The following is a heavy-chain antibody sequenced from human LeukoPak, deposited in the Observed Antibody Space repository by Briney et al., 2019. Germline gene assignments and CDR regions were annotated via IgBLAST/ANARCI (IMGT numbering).Heavy chain of an antibody. D-gene: IGHD6-19*01. CDR1: GFHFGSYG. V-gene: IGHV3-30*03. CDR3: ARTREQWQVLDY. CDR2: ISHEGSQT. Sequence: GKSLRLSCAASGFHFGSYGVHWVREAPGKGLEWVAVISHEGSQTFYADSVRGRFSMSRDNSRNILYLQMDSLRVEDMAVYYCARTREQWQVLDYWGQGTLVTVSS. J-gene: IGHJ4*02.